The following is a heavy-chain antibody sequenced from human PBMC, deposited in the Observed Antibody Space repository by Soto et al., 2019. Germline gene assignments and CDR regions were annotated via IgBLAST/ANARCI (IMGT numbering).Heavy chain of an antibody. J-gene: IGHJ6*02. V-gene: IGHV1-2*04. Sequence: ASVKVSCKASGYTFTGYYMHWVRQAPGQGLEWMGWINPNSGGTNYAQKFQGWVTMTRDTSISTAYMELSRLRSDDTAVYYCVRGGILRCFDWLSPVDYYYYGMDVWGQGTTVTVSS. CDR1: GYTFTGYY. CDR3: VRGGILRCFDWLSPVDYYYYGMDV. CDR2: INPNSGGT. D-gene: IGHD3-9*01.